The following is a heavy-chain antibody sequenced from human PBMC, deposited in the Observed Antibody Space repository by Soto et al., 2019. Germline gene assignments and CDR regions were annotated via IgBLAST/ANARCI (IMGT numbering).Heavy chain of an antibody. D-gene: IGHD3-22*01. V-gene: IGHV3-30-3*01. Sequence: LRLSCAASGFTFSSYAMHWVRQAPGKGLEWVAVISYDGSNKYYADSVKGRFTISRDNSKNTLYLQMNSLRAEDTAVYYCARDMYYYDSSAPDYWGQGTLVTVSS. CDR2: ISYDGSNK. J-gene: IGHJ4*02. CDR3: ARDMYYYDSSAPDY. CDR1: GFTFSSYA.